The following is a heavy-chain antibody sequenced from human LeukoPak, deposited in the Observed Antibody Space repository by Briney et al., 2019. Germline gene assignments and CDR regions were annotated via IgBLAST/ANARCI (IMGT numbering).Heavy chain of an antibody. V-gene: IGHV3-53*01. CDR2: IYSGGST. CDR3: TREILPLRYFDWPLGAFDI. Sequence: SGGSLRLSCAASGFTVSSNYMSWVRQAPGKGLEWVSVIYSGGSTYYADSVKGRFTISRDNSKNTLYLQMNSLRAEDTAVYYCTREILPLRYFDWPLGAFDIWGQGTMVTVSS. CDR1: GFTVSSNY. D-gene: IGHD3-9*01. J-gene: IGHJ3*02.